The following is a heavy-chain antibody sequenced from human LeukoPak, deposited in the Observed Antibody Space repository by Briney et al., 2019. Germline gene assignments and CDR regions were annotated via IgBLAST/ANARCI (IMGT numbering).Heavy chain of an antibody. V-gene: IGHV3-7*03. CDR1: GFTFSSYW. CDR2: IKQDGRGK. D-gene: IGHD3-3*01. CDR3: ARDRMYYDFWSGYSNNFDY. J-gene: IGHJ4*02. Sequence: GGSLILSCAASGFTFSSYWMSWVRQAPGKGLEWVANIKQDGRGKNYVDSVKGRFTMSRDNAKNSLYLQMNRLRAEDTAVYYCARDRMYYDFWSGYSNNFDYWGQGTLVTVSS.